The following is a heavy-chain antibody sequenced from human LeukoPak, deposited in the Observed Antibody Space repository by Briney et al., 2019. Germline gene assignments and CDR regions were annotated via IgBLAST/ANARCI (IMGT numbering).Heavy chain of an antibody. CDR3: SAHYGPGPV. D-gene: IGHD3-10*01. CDR2: IHPNGRDT. V-gene: IGHV1-2*02. Sequence: ASVKVSCRASGYTFIDHHILWVRQAPGQGLEWMGWIHPNGRDTQYAQRFQDRMTMTTDTSITTAYMELHSVTSDDTAVYYCSAHYGPGPVWGQGTLITASS. J-gene: IGHJ4*02. CDR1: GYTFIDHH.